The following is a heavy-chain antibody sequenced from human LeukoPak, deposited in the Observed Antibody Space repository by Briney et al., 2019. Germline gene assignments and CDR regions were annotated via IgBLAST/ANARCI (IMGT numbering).Heavy chain of an antibody. J-gene: IGHJ5*02. V-gene: IGHV1-2*02. CDR1: GYNLNTYG. D-gene: IGHD2-8*01. Sequence: ASVKVSCKASGYNLNTYGISWVRQAPGQGLEWMGWINPNSGGTNYAQKFQGRVTMTRDASISTAYMELSRLRSDDTAVYYCARVGDMLWSPFNNWFDPWGQGTLVTVSS. CDR3: ARVGDMLWSPFNNWFDP. CDR2: INPNSGGT.